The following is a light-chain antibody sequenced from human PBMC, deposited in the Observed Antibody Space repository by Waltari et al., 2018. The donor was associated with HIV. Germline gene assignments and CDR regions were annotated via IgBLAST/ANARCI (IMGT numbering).Light chain of an antibody. V-gene: IGKV2-30*01. CDR1: QSLVYRDGNTY. CDR3: MQGTHWPYT. Sequence: DVVMTQSPPSLPVTLGQTASISCRSSQSLVYRDGNTYLIWFQQRPGQSPRRLIYKVSNRDSGVPDRFSGSGSGTDFTLKISRVEAEDVGVYYCMQGTHWPYTFGQGTKLKI. CDR2: KVS. J-gene: IGKJ2*01.